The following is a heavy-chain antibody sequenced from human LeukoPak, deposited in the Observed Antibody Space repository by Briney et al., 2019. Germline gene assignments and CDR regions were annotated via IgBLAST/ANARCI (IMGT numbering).Heavy chain of an antibody. D-gene: IGHD2-21*02. CDR3: ARDNYCGGDCYSHDYGMDV. CDR2: INPNSGGT. Sequence: ASVKVSCKASGYTLTDYYVHWVRQAPGQGLEWMGWINPNSGGTNYAPKFQGRVTMTREMSISTAYMELRRLTSEDTAVYYCARDNYCGGDCYSHDYGMDVWGQGTTVTVSS. CDR1: GYTLTDYY. J-gene: IGHJ6*02. V-gene: IGHV1-2*02.